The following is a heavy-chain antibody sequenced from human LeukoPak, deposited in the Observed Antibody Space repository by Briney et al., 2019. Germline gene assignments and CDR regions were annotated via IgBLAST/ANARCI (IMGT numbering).Heavy chain of an antibody. D-gene: IGHD3-10*01. Sequence: ASVKVSCKASGYTFTDHYMHWVRQAPGQGLEWMGWINPNSGGTNYAQKFQGRVTMTRDTSISTAYMELTRLRSDDTAVYYCARDLWFGELGGYYFDYWGQGTLVTVSS. J-gene: IGHJ4*02. V-gene: IGHV1-2*02. CDR2: INPNSGGT. CDR1: GYTFTDHY. CDR3: ARDLWFGELGGYYFDY.